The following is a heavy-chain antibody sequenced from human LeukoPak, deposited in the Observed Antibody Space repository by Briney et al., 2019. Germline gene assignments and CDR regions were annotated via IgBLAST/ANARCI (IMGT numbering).Heavy chain of an antibody. CDR3: ARGQYSGSCFDN. V-gene: IGHV4-59*01. Sequence: SETLSLTCTVSGGSISSYLLSWIRQPPGKGLEWIGYIYYSGSTNYNPSLKSRGTILVDTSKDQFSLKVSSVTAADTAVYYCARGQYSGSCFDNWGQGSLVTVSS. D-gene: IGHD1-26*01. J-gene: IGHJ4*02. CDR2: IYYSGST. CDR1: GGSISSYL.